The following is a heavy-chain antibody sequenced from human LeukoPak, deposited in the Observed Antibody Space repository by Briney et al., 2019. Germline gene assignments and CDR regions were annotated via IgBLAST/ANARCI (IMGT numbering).Heavy chain of an antibody. V-gene: IGHV3-30-3*01. Sequence: GGSLRLSCAASGFTFSSYAMHWVRQAPGKGLEWVAVISNDGSNKYYADSVKGRFTISRDNAKNTLYLQMSSLRAEDTAVYYCARGAPSSSGWLYYGMDVWGQGTTVTVSS. CDR1: GFTFSSYA. D-gene: IGHD6-19*01. J-gene: IGHJ6*02. CDR2: ISNDGSNK. CDR3: ARGAPSSSGWLYYGMDV.